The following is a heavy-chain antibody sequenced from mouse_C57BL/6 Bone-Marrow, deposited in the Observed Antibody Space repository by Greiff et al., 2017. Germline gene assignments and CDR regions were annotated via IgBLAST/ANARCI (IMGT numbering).Heavy chain of an antibody. J-gene: IGHJ2*01. Sequence: EVNLVESGGGLVQPGGSLKLSCAASGFTFSDYGMAWVRQAPRQGPEWVAFISDLAYSIYYADTVTGRFTISRENAKNTLYLEMSSLRSEDTAMYYCARHGSYFDYWGQGTTLTVSS. V-gene: IGHV5-15*01. CDR2: ISDLAYSI. CDR3: ARHGSYFDY. CDR1: GFTFSDYG.